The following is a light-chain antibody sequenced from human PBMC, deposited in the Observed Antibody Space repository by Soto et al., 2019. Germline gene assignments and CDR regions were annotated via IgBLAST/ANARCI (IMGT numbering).Light chain of an antibody. CDR2: RNN. Sequence: QTVVTQPPSASGTPGQRVTISCSGSSSNIGSNYVYWYQQLPGTAPKLLIYRNNQRPSGVPDRFSGSKSGTSASLAISGPRSEDEADYYCAAWDDSLSGPVVFGGGTKLTVL. V-gene: IGLV1-47*01. J-gene: IGLJ2*01. CDR3: AAWDDSLSGPVV. CDR1: SSNIGSNY.